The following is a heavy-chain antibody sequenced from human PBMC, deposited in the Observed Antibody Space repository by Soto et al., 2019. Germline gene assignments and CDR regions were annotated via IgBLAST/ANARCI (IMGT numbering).Heavy chain of an antibody. CDR3: APDRIMDGLDV. CDR2: IPNSETT. Sequence: PSETLSLTCTVAGSSVSSGSFNWTCIRPPPVKGLEWIGHIPNSETTNYNPSLKRRVTMLVDTSKNQFSLILTSVTAADTAVYYCAPDRIMDGLDVWGQGTTVT. D-gene: IGHD3-16*01. CDR1: GSSVSSGSFN. V-gene: IGHV4-61*01. J-gene: IGHJ6*02.